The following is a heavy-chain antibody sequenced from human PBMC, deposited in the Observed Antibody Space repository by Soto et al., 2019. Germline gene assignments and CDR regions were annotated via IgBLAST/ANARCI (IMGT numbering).Heavy chain of an antibody. CDR1: GGSISSGGYY. J-gene: IGHJ6*03. CDR2: IYYSGST. CDR3: ARVPNANNNYYYLVV. V-gene: IGHV4-31*03. Sequence: PSETLSLTCTVSGGSISSGGYYWSWIRQHPGKGLEWIGYIYYSGSTYYNPSLKSRVSISVDTSKNQFSLKLSSVTAADTSVYYFARVPNANNNYYYLVVWGKGTTATFSS. D-gene: IGHD1-1*01.